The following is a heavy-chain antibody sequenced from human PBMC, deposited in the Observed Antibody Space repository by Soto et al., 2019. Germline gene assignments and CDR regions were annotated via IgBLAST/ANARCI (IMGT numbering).Heavy chain of an antibody. V-gene: IGHV4-39*01. CDR2: IYYSGST. CDR3: ARLFGSGSYLYHYYGMDV. D-gene: IGHD1-26*01. Sequence: PSETLSLTCTVSGGSISRSNYYRGWIRQPPGKGLEWIGSIYYSGSTYYNPSLKSRVTISVDTPKNQFSLKLSSVTAADTAVYYCARLFGSGSYLYHYYGMDVWGQGTTVTVSS. J-gene: IGHJ6*02. CDR1: GGSISRSNYY.